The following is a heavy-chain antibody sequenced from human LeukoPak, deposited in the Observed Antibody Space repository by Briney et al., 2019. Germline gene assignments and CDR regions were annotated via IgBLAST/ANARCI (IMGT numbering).Heavy chain of an antibody. CDR1: GGSISGYY. Sequence: SETLSLTCTVSGGSISGYYWSWIRQPPGKGLEWIGYIYYSGSTNYNPSLKSRVTISVDTSKNQFSLKLSSVTAADTAVYYCARSSHFGVGPDYWGQGTLVTVSS. D-gene: IGHD3-3*01. CDR2: IYYSGST. CDR3: ARSSHFGVGPDY. V-gene: IGHV4-59*01. J-gene: IGHJ4*02.